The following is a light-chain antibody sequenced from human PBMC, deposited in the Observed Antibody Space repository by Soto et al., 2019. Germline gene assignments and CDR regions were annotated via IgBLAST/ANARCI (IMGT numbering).Light chain of an antibody. V-gene: IGLV2-14*01. J-gene: IGLJ2*01. CDR3: TSWTTSTTMK. Sequence: QSALTQPASVSGSPGQSITISCTGTSSDVGAYNYVSWYQQHPGKAPKLMIYDVNIRPSGVSNRFSGSKSGNTASLTISGLQAEDEADYYCTSWTTSTTMKFGGGTMLTVL. CDR1: SSDVGAYNY. CDR2: DVN.